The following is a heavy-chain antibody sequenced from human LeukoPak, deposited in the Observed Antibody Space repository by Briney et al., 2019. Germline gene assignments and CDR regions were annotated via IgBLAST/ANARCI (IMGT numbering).Heavy chain of an antibody. CDR1: GFTFSSYA. D-gene: IGHD6-13*01. J-gene: IGHJ4*02. CDR2: ISYDGSNK. Sequence: PGGSLRLSCAASGFTFSSYAMHWVRQAPGKGLEWVAVISYDGSNKYHADSVKGRFTISRDNSKNTLYLQMNSLRAEDTAVYYCARTPRSSWNPDYWGQGTLVTVSS. V-gene: IGHV3-30*04. CDR3: ARTPRSSWNPDY.